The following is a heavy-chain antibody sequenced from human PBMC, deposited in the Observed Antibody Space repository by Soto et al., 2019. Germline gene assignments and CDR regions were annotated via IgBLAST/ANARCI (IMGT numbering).Heavy chain of an antibody. V-gene: IGHV4-59*01. CDR2: IYYTGNT. J-gene: IGHJ6*02. CDR3: AEGPYYFGLDV. Sequence: QVQLQESGPGLVKPSETLSLTCTASGGSINTYYWNWIRQSPGKGLEWIGYIYYTGNTKYNPSLESXXTXSXCTSKKQFFRKFNSVTPADTAVYYCAEGPYYFGLDVWGQGTTVTVSS. CDR1: GGSINTYY.